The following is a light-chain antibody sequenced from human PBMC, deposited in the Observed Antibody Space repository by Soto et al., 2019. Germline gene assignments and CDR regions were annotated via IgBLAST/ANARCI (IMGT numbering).Light chain of an antibody. CDR3: QQYNRLIT. CDR1: QSISSW. J-gene: IGKJ5*01. CDR2: DVS. V-gene: IGKV1-5*01. Sequence: DIQMTQSPSTLSASVGDRVTITFRASQSISSWLAWYQQKPGKAPKLLIYDVSSLESGVPSRFSGSGYGTDFTLSINNLQPDDFATYYCQQYNRLITFGQGTRLEI.